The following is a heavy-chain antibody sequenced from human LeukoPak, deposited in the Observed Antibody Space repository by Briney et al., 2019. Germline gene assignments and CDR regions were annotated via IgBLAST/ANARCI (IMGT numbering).Heavy chain of an antibody. Sequence: TSETLSLTCTVSGCSISSYYWSWIRQPAGKGLEWIGRIYASGSTNYNPSLKSRVTMSVDTSKNQFSLKLSSVTAADTAVYYCARVLSYLRDGGIAAAYFDYWGQGTLVTVSS. CDR2: IYASGST. J-gene: IGHJ4*02. V-gene: IGHV4-4*07. D-gene: IGHD6-13*01. CDR3: ARVLSYLRDGGIAAAYFDY. CDR1: GCSISSYY.